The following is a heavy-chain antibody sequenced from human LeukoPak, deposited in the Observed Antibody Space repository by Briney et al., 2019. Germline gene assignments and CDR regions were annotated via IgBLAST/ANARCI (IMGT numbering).Heavy chain of an antibody. CDR3: AKYGDILTGYPYYFDY. CDR2: ISGGGGST. J-gene: IGHJ4*02. V-gene: IGHV3-23*01. Sequence: GGTLRLSCAASGFTFSTYGMSWVRQAPGKGLEWVSAISGGGGSTYYADSVKGRFTISGDNSKNTLYLQMNSLRAEDTAVYYCAKYGDILTGYPYYFDYWGQGTLVTVSS. CDR1: GFTFSTYG. D-gene: IGHD3-9*01.